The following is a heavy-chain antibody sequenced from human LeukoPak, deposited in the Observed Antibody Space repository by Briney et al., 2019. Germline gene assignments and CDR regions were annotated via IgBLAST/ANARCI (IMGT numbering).Heavy chain of an antibody. D-gene: IGHD2-15*01. CDR1: GFIFSDYY. V-gene: IGHV3-11*04. CDR2: ISSSGSTI. Sequence: GGSLRLSCAASGFIFSDYYMSWIRQAPGKGLEWVSYISSSGSTIYYADSVKGRFTISRDNAKNSLYLQMNSLRAEDTAVYYCARDARYCSGGSCYSEYWGQGTLVTVSS. CDR3: ARDARYCSGGSCYSEY. J-gene: IGHJ4*02.